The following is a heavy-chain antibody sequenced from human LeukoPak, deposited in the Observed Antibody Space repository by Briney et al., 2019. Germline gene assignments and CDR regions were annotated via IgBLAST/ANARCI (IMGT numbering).Heavy chain of an antibody. J-gene: IGHJ4*02. CDR3: ARDGRYYDSSGYYTFDY. Sequence: PSETLSLTCTVSGGSISSYYWSWIRQPAGKGLEWIGRIYTSGSTNYNPSLKSRVTVSVDTSRNQFSLKLSSVTAADTAVYYCARDGRYYDSSGYYTFDYWGQGTLVTVSS. CDR2: IYTSGST. CDR1: GGSISSYY. V-gene: IGHV4-4*07. D-gene: IGHD3-22*01.